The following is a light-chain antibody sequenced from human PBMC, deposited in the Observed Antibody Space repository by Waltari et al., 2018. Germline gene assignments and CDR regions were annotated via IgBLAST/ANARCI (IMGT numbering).Light chain of an antibody. CDR1: QSVSSSY. V-gene: IGKV3-20*01. CDR3: QQYGSSPRT. J-gene: IGKJ3*01. CDR2: GAS. Sequence: EIVLTQSPGTLSLSPGERATLSCRASQSVSSSYLAWYQQKPGQAPRLLIYGASIRATGIPDRFSGSGSGTDFTLTISRLEPEDLAVYYCQQYGSSPRTFGPGTKVDIK.